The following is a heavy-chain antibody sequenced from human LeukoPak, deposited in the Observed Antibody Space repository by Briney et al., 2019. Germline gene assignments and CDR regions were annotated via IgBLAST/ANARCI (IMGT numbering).Heavy chain of an antibody. CDR2: ISSSSGTI. CDR3: ARARSGKWGFDY. D-gene: IGHD1-26*01. V-gene: IGHV3-48*01. J-gene: IGHJ4*02. Sequence: GGSLRLSCAASGFTFSNYNMNWVRQAPGRGLEWVSYISSSSGTIYYADSVKGRFTISRDNAKNSLYLQMNGLRAEDTAMYYCARARSGKWGFDYWGQGTLVTVSS. CDR1: GFTFSNYN.